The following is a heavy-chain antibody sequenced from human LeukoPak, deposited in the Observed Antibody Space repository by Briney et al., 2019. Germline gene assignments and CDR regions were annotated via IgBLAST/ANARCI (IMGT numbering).Heavy chain of an antibody. CDR2: ISSSSSYI. V-gene: IGHV3-21*01. Sequence: KTGGSLRLSCAASGFTFSSYSMNWVRQAPGKGLEWVSSISSSSSYIYYADSVKGRFTISRDNAKNSLYLQMNSLRAEDTAVYYCARARSPWYFDLWGRGTLVTVSS. CDR1: GFTFSSYS. CDR3: ARARSPWYFDL. J-gene: IGHJ2*01. D-gene: IGHD1-26*01.